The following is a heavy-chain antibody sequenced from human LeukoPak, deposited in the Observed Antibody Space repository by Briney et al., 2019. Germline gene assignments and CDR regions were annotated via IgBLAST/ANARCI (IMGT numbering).Heavy chain of an antibody. CDR2: IYYSGST. Sequence: SETLSLTCTVSGGSFSSGSYYWSWIRQPPGKGLEWIGYIYYSGSTNYNPSLKSRVTISADTSKNQFSLKLSSVTAADTAVYYCARGVSGSLDYWGQGTLVTVSS. J-gene: IGHJ4*02. CDR1: GGSFSSGSYY. V-gene: IGHV4-61*01. D-gene: IGHD1-26*01. CDR3: ARGVSGSLDY.